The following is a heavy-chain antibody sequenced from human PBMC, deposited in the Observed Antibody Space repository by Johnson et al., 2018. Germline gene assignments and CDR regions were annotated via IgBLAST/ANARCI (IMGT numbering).Heavy chain of an antibody. D-gene: IGHD4-17*01. CDR2: ISYDGSNK. CDR3: AKDRGDYASYYYMDV. J-gene: IGHJ6*03. CDR1: GFTFSSYD. V-gene: IGHV3-30*18. Sequence: VQLVESGGGVVQPGRSLRLSCAASGFTFSSYDMHWVRQAPGKGLEWVALISYDGSNKYYADSVKGRFTIPRDNSKNTLYLQMNSLRAEDTAVYYCAKDRGDYASYYYMDVWGKGTTVTVSS.